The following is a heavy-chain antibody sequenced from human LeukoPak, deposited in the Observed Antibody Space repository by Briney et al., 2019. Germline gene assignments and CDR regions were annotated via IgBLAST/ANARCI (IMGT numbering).Heavy chain of an antibody. CDR1: GFTLSNYA. Sequence: GGSLRLSCAAYGFTLSNYAMIWVRQAPGRGLEWVAAIPSGGGGTLYPDSVKGRLTISRDNSKNTLLLQKNNKRAEDTPVYYCARDPNGDYVGAFEMGGQETRHRL. CDR3: ARDPNGDYVGAFEM. D-gene: IGHD4-17*01. J-gene: IGHJ4*02. V-gene: IGHV3-23*01. CDR2: IPSGGGGT.